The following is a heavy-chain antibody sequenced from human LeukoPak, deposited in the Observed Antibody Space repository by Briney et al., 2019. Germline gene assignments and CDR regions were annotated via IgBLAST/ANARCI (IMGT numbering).Heavy chain of an antibody. V-gene: IGHV1-2*02. J-gene: IGHJ5*02. CDR3: ARDGGGYSGYDPDNWFDP. Sequence: ASVKVSCKASGYTFTCYYMHWLRQAPGQGLEWMGWINPNSGGTNYAQNFQGRVTMTRDTSISTAYMELSRLRSDDTAVYYCARDGGGYSGYDPDNWFDPWGQGTLVTVSS. CDR1: GYTFTCYY. CDR2: INPNSGGT. D-gene: IGHD5-12*01.